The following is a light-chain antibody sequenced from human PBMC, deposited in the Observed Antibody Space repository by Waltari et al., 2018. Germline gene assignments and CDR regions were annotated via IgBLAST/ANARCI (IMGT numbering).Light chain of an antibody. CDR2: EVI. Sequence: QSALTQSASVSGSPGQSITISCTGSSSDVGGYNFVSWYQQHPGKAPKLLIFEVIKRPSGVSMRFAGSKSGNTASLTIAGLQAEDEADDYCCSYIGRALFGGGTKLTVL. CDR1: SSDVGGYNF. J-gene: IGLJ2*01. CDR3: CSYIGRAL. V-gene: IGLV2-23*02.